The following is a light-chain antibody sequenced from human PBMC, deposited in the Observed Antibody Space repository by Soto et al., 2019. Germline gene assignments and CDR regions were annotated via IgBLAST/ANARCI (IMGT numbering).Light chain of an antibody. CDR1: QSLTTSY. V-gene: IGKV3-20*01. J-gene: IGKJ5*01. CDR3: HQYGSSPT. CDR2: GAS. Sequence: EIVLTQSPGTLSLFPGERATLSCRASQSLTTSYLAWYQQNPGQAPRLLIYGASSRATGLPDRCSGSGSGTAFTLTISRLEPDDFAVYSCHQYGSSPTFGQGTRLEIK.